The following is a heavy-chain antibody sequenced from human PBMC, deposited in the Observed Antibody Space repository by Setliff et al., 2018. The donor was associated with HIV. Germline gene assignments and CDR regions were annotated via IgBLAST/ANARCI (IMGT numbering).Heavy chain of an antibody. V-gene: IGHV4-39*02. D-gene: IGHD6-19*01. CDR1: GGSISSSTYY. Sequence: PSETLSLTCTVSGGSISSSTYYWAWIRQPPGKGLEWIGSMYYTGSTYYNPSLKSRVTISIDTSKNQLSLKLNAVTAADTAMYYCARDGGSSGWYFVLGYSDYWGPGTLVTVSS. CDR3: ARDGGSSGWYFVLGYSDY. J-gene: IGHJ4*02. CDR2: MYYTGST.